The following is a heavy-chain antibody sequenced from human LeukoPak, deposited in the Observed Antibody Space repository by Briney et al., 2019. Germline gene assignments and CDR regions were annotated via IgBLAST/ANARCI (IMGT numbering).Heavy chain of an antibody. CDR2: ITHNGGT. Sequence: SETLSLTCAVYGGSFRGYFWGWVRQTPGKGLEWLGEITHNGGTNYMPSLSGRVSVFQDVSKNQFTLKLSSVTAADTGVYYCARGNSGSHWGDHYFYMDVWGKGTTVIVSS. CDR1: GGSFRGYF. V-gene: IGHV4-34*01. D-gene: IGHD1-26*01. CDR3: ARGNSGSHWGDHYFYMDV. J-gene: IGHJ6*03.